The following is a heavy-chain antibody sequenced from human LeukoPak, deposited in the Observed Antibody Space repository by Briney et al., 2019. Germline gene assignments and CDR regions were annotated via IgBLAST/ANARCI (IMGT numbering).Heavy chain of an antibody. J-gene: IGHJ2*01. D-gene: IGHD3-16*01. Sequence: ASVKVSCKASGGIFSSYAISWVRQAPGQGLEWMGGIIPIFGTANYAQKFQGRVTITADKSTSTAYMELSSLRSEDTAVYYCARAPWGGEAMHWYFDLWGRGTLVTVSS. CDR2: IIPIFGTA. CDR3: ARAPWGGEAMHWYFDL. V-gene: IGHV1-69*06. CDR1: GGIFSSYA.